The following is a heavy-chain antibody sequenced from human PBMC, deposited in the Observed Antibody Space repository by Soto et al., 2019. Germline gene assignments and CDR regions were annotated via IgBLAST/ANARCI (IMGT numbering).Heavy chain of an antibody. J-gene: IGHJ4*02. D-gene: IGHD6-13*01. V-gene: IGHV1-18*04. CDR1: GYTFTSYG. CDR3: ARDGDSIAAAGTFDY. CDR2: ISAYNGNT. Sequence: QVQLVQSGAEVKKPGASVKVSCKASGYTFTSYGISWVRQAPGQGLEWMGWISAYNGNTNYAQKLQGRVTMTTDTPTSTAYMEPRSMRSDDTAVYYCARDGDSIAAAGTFDYWGQGTLVTVSS.